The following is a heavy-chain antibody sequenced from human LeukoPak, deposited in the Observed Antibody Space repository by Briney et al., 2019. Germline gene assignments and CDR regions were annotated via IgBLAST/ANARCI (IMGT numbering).Heavy chain of an antibody. CDR1: GFTFDDYG. J-gene: IGHJ3*02. Sequence: GGSLRLSCAVSGFTFDDYGMSWVRQAPGKGLKWVSGINWNGGSTGYADSVKGRFTISRDNAKNSLYLQMNSLRAEDTAVYYCARDVAAAGNDAFDIWGQGTMVTVSS. D-gene: IGHD6-13*01. V-gene: IGHV3-20*04. CDR3: ARDVAAAGNDAFDI. CDR2: INWNGGST.